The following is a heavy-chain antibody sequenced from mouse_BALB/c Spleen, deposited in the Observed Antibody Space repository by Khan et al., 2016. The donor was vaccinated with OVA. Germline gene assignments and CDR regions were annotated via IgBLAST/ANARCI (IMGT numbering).Heavy chain of an antibody. CDR3: AKHAVKH. CDR1: GYTFTSYW. Sequence: QIQLVQSGAELAKPGASVKMSCKASGYTFTSYWMHWVKQRPGQGLEWIGYINPSTGYTEYNQKFKDKATLTADKSSSTAYMQLSSLTSEDSAVYYCAKHAVKHRGQGTTLTVSS. CDR2: INPSTGYT. V-gene: IGHV1-7*01. J-gene: IGHJ2*01.